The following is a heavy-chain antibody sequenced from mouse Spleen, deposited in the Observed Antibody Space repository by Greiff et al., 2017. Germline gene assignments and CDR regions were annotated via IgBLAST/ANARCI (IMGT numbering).Heavy chain of an antibody. J-gene: IGHJ4*01. CDR3: ASHETLKGYAMDY. D-gene: IGHD1-2*01. V-gene: IGHV1-7*01. CDR1: GYTFTSYW. Sequence: VQLQQSGAELAKPGASVKLSCKASGYTFTSYWMHWVQQRPGQGLEWIGYINPSSGYTKYNQKFKDKATLTADKSSSTAYMQLSSLTYEDSAVYYSASHETLKGYAMDYWGQRTSVTVSS. CDR2: INPSSGYT.